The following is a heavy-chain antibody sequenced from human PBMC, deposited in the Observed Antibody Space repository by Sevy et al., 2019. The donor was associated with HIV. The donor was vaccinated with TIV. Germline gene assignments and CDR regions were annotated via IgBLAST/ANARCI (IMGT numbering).Heavy chain of an antibody. V-gene: IGHV4-59*01. CDR1: GDSISSYY. CDR2: VNYRGST. Sequence: SETLSLTCAVSGDSISSYYWTWIRQPPGKGLEWIGYVNYRGSTNYNPSLKSRLTMSVDISKNQFSLKLTSVTAADTAVYYCARDSSTGITVHGVVTYGMDVWGQGTTVTVSS. J-gene: IGHJ6*02. CDR3: ARDSSTGITVHGVVTYGMDV. D-gene: IGHD3-3*01.